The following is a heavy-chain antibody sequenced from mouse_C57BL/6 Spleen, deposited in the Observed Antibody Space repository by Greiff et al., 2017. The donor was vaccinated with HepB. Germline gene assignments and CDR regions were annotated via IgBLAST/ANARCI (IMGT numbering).Heavy chain of an antibody. CDR2: IWSGGRT. J-gene: IGHJ4*01. CDR1: GFSLTSYG. D-gene: IGHD2-4*01. Sequence: VQLVESGPGLVQPSQSLSITCTVSGFSLTSYGVHWVRQSPGKGLEWLGVIWSGGRTDYNAEFISRLSISKDNSKSQVFFKMNSLQADDTAIYYCASPYDYDEGYYAMDYWGKGTSVTVSS. V-gene: IGHV2-2*01. CDR3: ASPYDYDEGYYAMDY.